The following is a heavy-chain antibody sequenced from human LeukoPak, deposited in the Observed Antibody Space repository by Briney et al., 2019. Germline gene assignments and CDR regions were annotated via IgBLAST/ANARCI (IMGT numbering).Heavy chain of an antibody. D-gene: IGHD3-22*01. CDR1: GFTFSSYG. V-gene: IGHV3-74*01. CDR3: ARDGYYYDSSGYFGY. Sequence: GGSLRLSCAASGFTFSSYGMHWVRQAPGKGLVWVSRINSDGSSTSYADSVKGRFTISRDNAKNTLYLQMNSLRAEDTAVYYCARDGYYYDSSGYFGYWGQGTLVTVSS. CDR2: INSDGSST. J-gene: IGHJ4*02.